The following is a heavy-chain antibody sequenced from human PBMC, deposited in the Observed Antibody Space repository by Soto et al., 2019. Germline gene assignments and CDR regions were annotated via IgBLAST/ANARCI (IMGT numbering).Heavy chain of an antibody. V-gene: IGHV3-9*01. CDR2: ISWNSGSI. J-gene: IGHJ4*02. Sequence: EVPLVESGGGLVQPGRSLRLSCAASGFTFDDYAMHWVRQAPGKGLEWVSGISWNSGSIGYADSVKGRFTISRDNAKNSLYLQMNSLRAEDTALYYCAKAVAYDILTGTPHFDYWGQGTLVTVSS. CDR1: GFTFDDYA. CDR3: AKAVAYDILTGTPHFDY. D-gene: IGHD3-9*01.